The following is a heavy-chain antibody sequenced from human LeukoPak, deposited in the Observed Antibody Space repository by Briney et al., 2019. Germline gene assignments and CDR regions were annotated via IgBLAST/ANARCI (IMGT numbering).Heavy chain of an antibody. CDR3: AKSLVFMVYARDYYFDY. V-gene: IGHV3-23*01. Sequence: PGASLRLSCAASGFTFSSYAMSWVRQAPGKGLEWVSATSGSGGSTYYADSVKGRFTISRDNSKNTLYLQMNSLRAEDTAVYYCAKSLVFMVYARDYYFDYWGQGTLVTVSS. J-gene: IGHJ4*02. CDR2: TSGSGGST. D-gene: IGHD2-8*01. CDR1: GFTFSSYA.